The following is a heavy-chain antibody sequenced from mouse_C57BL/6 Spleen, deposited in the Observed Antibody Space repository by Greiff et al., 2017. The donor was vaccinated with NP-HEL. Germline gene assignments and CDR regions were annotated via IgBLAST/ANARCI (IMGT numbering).Heavy chain of an antibody. CDR1: GYTFTSYW. V-gene: IGHV1-59*01. J-gene: IGHJ2*01. CDR2: IDPSASYT. Sequence: QVQLQQPGAELVRPGTSVKLSCKASGYTFTSYWMHWVKQRPGQGLEWIGVIDPSASYTNYNQKFKGKATLTVDTSSSTAYMQLSSLTSEDSAVYYCANYGSSPYLDDWGKGTTLTVSS. CDR3: ANYGSSPYLDD. D-gene: IGHD1-1*01.